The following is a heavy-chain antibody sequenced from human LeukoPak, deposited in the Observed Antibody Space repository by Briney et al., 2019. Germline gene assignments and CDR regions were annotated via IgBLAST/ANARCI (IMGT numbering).Heavy chain of an antibody. D-gene: IGHD3-10*01. CDR1: GYTFINYF. J-gene: IGHJ6*03. CDR2: SNPNGGST. Sequence: GASVKVSCKASGYTFINYFIHWVRQAPGRGLEWMGISNPNGGSTSYTHNFRGRVTVTRDTSTNTVYMELSSLRSEDTAVYYCARSLLYYGSTQAYMDVWGKGTTVTVSS. V-gene: IGHV1-46*01. CDR3: ARSLLYYGSTQAYMDV.